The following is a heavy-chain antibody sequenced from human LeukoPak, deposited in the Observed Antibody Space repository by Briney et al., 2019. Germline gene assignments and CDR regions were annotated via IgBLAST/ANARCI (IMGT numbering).Heavy chain of an antibody. CDR2: ISAYNDNT. J-gene: IGHJ6*02. V-gene: IGHV1-18*01. D-gene: IGHD3-10*01. CDR3: ARGSGIRHYYYYGMDV. CDR1: GYTFTSYG. Sequence: ASVKVSCKASGYTFTSYGISWVRQAPGQGLEWMGWISAYNDNTNYAQKLQGRVTMTTDTSTSTAYMELRSLRSDDTAVYCCARGSGIRHYYYYGMDVWGQGTTVTVSS.